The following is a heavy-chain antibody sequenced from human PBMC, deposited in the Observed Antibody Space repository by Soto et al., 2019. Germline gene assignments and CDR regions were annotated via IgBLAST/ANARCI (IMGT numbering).Heavy chain of an antibody. CDR3: ARDLDCSGGSCYPRRCYYGMDV. J-gene: IGHJ6*02. Sequence: ASVKVSCKASGYTFTGYYMHWVRQAPGQGLEWMGWINPNSGGTNYAQKFQGWVTMTRDTSISTAYMELSRLRSDDTAVYYCARDLDCSGGSCYPRRCYYGMDVWGQGTTVTVSS. D-gene: IGHD2-15*01. CDR1: GYTFTGYY. CDR2: INPNSGGT. V-gene: IGHV1-2*04.